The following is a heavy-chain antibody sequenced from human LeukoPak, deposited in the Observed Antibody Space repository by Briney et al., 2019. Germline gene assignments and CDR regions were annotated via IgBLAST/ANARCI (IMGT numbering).Heavy chain of an antibody. J-gene: IGHJ4*02. CDR2: INPNSGGT. D-gene: IGHD5-12*01. CDR3: ARSKYSGFYYFDY. CDR1: GYTFTGYY. Sequence: ASVKVSCKASGYTFTGYYMHWVRQAPGQGLEWMGWINPNSGGTNYAQKFQGRVTMTRDTSISTAYMELSRLRSDGTAVYYCARSKYSGFYYFDYWGQGTLVTVSS. V-gene: IGHV1-2*02.